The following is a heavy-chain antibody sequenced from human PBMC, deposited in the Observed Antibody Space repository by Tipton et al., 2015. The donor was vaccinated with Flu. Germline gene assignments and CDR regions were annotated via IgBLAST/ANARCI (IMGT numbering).Heavy chain of an antibody. V-gene: IGHV4-38-2*01. CDR1: GYSISSGYH. CDR2: IYHSGVT. J-gene: IGHJ2*01. CDR3: ARRGPTVTTSSGWYFEL. Sequence: TLSLICAVSGYSISSGYHWGWIRQPPGKGLEWIGNIYHSGVTFYSPSLRSRVTISVDTPKNQFSLNLRSVTAADTAVYYCARRGPTVTTSSGWYFELWGRGARVTVSS. D-gene: IGHD4-17*01.